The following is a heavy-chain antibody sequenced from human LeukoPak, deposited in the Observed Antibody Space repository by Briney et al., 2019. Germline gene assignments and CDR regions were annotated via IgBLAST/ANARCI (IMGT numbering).Heavy chain of an antibody. Sequence: GRSLRLSCAASGFTFSSYGMHWVRQAPGKGLGWVAVIWYDGSNKYYADSVKGRFTISRDNSKNTLYLQMNSLRAEDTAVYYCARDKRDSSYFDYWGQGTLVTVSS. V-gene: IGHV3-33*01. CDR3: ARDKRDSSYFDY. CDR1: GFTFSSYG. D-gene: IGHD3-22*01. J-gene: IGHJ4*02. CDR2: IWYDGSNK.